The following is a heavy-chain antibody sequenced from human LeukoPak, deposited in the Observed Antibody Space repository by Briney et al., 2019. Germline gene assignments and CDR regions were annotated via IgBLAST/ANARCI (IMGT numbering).Heavy chain of an antibody. D-gene: IGHD2-15*01. V-gene: IGHV4-61*02. Sequence: SQTLSLTCTVSGGSISSGSYYWSWIRQPAGKGLEWIGRIYTSGSINYNPSLKSRVTISVDTSKNQFSLKLSSVTAADTAVYYCARFPKPYCSGGSCYSGYYFDYWGQGTMVTVSS. CDR1: GGSISSGSYY. J-gene: IGHJ4*02. CDR2: IYTSGSI. CDR3: ARFPKPYCSGGSCYSGYYFDY.